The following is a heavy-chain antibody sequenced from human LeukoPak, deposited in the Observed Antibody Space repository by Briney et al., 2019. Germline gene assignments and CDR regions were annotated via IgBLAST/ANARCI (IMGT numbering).Heavy chain of an antibody. CDR2: IYSGGST. CDR1: GFTVSSNY. Sequence: GGSLRLSCAASGFTVSSNYMSWVRQTPGKGLEWVSIIYSGGSTFYADSVKGRFTISRDNAKNSLYLQMNSLRAEDTAVYYCARDHGRAAFDTWGQGTMVTVSS. V-gene: IGHV3-53*01. CDR3: ARDHGRAAFDT. J-gene: IGHJ3*02. D-gene: IGHD1-26*01.